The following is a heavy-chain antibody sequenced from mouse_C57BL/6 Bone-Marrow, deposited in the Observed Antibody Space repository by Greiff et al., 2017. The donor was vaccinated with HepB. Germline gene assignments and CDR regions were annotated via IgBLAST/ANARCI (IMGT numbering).Heavy chain of an antibody. CDR2: ISDGGSYT. Sequence: EVQRVESGGGLVKPGGSLKLSCAASGFTFSSYAMSWVRQTPEKRLEWVATISDGGSYTYYPDNVKGRFTISRDNAKNNLYLQMSHLKSEDTAMYYCARGGGAQLGECPFDYWGQGTTLTVSS. J-gene: IGHJ2*01. CDR1: GFTFSSYA. V-gene: IGHV5-4*01. D-gene: IGHD4-1*02. CDR3: ARGGGAQLGECPFDY.